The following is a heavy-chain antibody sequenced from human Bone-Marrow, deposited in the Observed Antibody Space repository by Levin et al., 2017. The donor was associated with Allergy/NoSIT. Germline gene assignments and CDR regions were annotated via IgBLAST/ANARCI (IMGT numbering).Heavy chain of an antibody. Sequence: SVKVSCKASGGTFRNYVITWVRQAPGQGLEWMGGTVPFIGTPNYAQNFQGRVTITAEKSTGTVYMELNSLTSDDTAVYFCARGAAPGTMGGLYYGMEVWGQGTTVTVSS. J-gene: IGHJ6*02. CDR1: GGTFRNYV. D-gene: IGHD6-13*01. CDR2: TVPFIGTP. CDR3: ARGAAPGTMGGLYYGMEV. V-gene: IGHV1-69*06.